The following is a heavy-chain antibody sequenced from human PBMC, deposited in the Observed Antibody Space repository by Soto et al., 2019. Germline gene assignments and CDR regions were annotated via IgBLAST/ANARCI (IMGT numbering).Heavy chain of an antibody. V-gene: IGHV3-33*01. CDR2: IWFDGSTK. D-gene: IGHD3-3*01. CDR3: ARDSQPYTMSKGIEY. J-gene: IGHJ4*02. CDR1: GFTFSSDG. Sequence: QVQLVESGGGVVQPGTSLRLSCAASGFTFSSDGMHWVRQAPGKGLEWVAVIWFDGSTKFYADFVKGRFTASRDNSKNTLYLQMNSLRADDTAVYYCARDSQPYTMSKGIEYWGQGTLVTVSS.